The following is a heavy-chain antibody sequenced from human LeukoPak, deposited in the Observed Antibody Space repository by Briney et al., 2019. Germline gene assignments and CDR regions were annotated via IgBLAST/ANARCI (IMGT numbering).Heavy chain of an antibody. V-gene: IGHV1-2*06. CDR2: INPNNGGT. J-gene: IGHJ3*02. CDR3: AGEDNSSGYRPFDI. CDR1: VYTFSGYY. Sequence: ASVKVSCKASVYTFSGYYIHWVRQAPGQGLEWMGRINPNNGGTNYAQKCQGRVTMTRDMSMSTAYMELSRLRSDDTAVYYCAGEDNSSGYRPFDIWGQGTMVTVPS. D-gene: IGHD3-22*01.